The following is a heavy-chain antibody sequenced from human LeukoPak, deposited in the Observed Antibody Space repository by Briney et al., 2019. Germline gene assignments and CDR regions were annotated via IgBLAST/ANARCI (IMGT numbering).Heavy chain of an antibody. CDR3: ARGMGDNSGYYTFDY. J-gene: IGHJ4*02. Sequence: SETLSLTCTVSGGSISSYYWSWIRQPPGKGLEWIGYIYYSGSTNYNPSLKSRVTISVDTSKNQFSLKLSSVTAADTAVYYCARGMGDNSGYYTFDYWGQGTLVTVSS. CDR2: IYYSGST. V-gene: IGHV4-59*12. CDR1: GGSISSYY. D-gene: IGHD3-22*01.